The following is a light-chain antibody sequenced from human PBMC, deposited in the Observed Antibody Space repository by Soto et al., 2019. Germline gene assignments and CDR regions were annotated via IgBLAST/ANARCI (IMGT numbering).Light chain of an antibody. CDR2: DVS. J-gene: IGLJ1*01. V-gene: IGLV2-14*03. CDR1: SSDVGGYIY. CDR3: SSYTRTSTLEV. Sequence: QSALTQPASVSGSPGQSITISCTGTSSDVGGYIYVSWYQHHPGKVPKLIIYDVSHRPSGVSTRFSGSQSGSTASLTISGLQAEDEADYYCSSYTRTSTLEVFGTGTKVTVL.